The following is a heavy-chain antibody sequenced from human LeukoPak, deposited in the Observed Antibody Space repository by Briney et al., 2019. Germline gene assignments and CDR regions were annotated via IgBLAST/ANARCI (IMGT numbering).Heavy chain of an antibody. CDR2: INHSGST. Sequence: SSETLSLTCAVYGGSFSGYYWSWIRQPPGKGLEWIGEINHSGSTNYNPSLKSRVTISVDTSKNQFSLKLSSVTAADTALYYCARDQIEMATIMDYYYGMDVWGQGTTVTVSS. J-gene: IGHJ6*02. CDR3: ARDQIEMATIMDYYYGMDV. CDR1: GGSFSGYY. D-gene: IGHD5-24*01. V-gene: IGHV4-34*01.